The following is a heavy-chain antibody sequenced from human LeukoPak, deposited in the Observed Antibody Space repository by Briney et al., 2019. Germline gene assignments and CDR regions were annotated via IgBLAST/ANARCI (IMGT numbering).Heavy chain of an antibody. D-gene: IGHD6-19*01. CDR3: ARFAVHRRIAVDGQFGLDY. J-gene: IGHJ4*02. Sequence: GGTLRLSCAASGFTFSSYGMSWVRQAPGKGLEWVSAISGSGGSTYYADSVKGRFTISRDNSKNTLYLQMNSLRAEDTAVYYCARFAVHRRIAVDGQFGLDYWGQGTLVTVSS. V-gene: IGHV3-23*01. CDR2: ISGSGGST. CDR1: GFTFSSYG.